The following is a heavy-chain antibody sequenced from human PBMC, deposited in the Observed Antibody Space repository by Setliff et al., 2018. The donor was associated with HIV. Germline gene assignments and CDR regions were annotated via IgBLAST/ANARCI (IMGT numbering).Heavy chain of an antibody. Sequence: HPGGSLRLSCAASGFTFSTYWMSRVRQAPGKGLEWVASIKQDGSEKYYVDSVKGRFTISRDNAKNSLYLQMNSLRAEDTAVYYCARADYTNYLLDAFDVWGQGTMVTVSS. J-gene: IGHJ3*01. V-gene: IGHV3-7*01. CDR3: ARADYTNYLLDAFDV. CDR1: GFTFSTYW. CDR2: IKQDGSEK. D-gene: IGHD4-4*01.